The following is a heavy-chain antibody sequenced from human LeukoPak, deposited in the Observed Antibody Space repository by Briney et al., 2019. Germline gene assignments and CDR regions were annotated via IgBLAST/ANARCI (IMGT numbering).Heavy chain of an antibody. V-gene: IGHV4-30-2*01. D-gene: IGHD2-15*01. CDR3: ARDQENCSGGSCYPNWFDP. J-gene: IGHJ5*02. Sequence: PSETLSLTCTVSGGSISSGGYSWSWIRQPPGKGLEWIGYIYHSGSTYYNPSLKSRVTMSVDTSKNQFSLKLSSVTAADTAVYYCARDQENCSGGSCYPNWFDPWGQGALVTVSS. CDR1: GGSISSGGYS. CDR2: IYHSGST.